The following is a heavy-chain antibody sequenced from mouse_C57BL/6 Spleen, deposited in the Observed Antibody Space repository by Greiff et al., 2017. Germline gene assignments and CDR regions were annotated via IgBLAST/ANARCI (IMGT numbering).Heavy chain of an antibody. J-gene: IGHJ1*03. V-gene: IGHV1-47*01. D-gene: IGHD2-12*01. CDR3: ARGSNDRNWYFDV. CDR2: FHPYNDDT. CDR1: GYTFTTYP. Sequence: QVQLKQSGAELVKPGASVKMSCKASGYTFTTYPIEWMKQNPGKSLEWIGNFHPYNDDTKYNEKFKGKATLTVEKSSSTVYLELSRLTSDDSAVYDCARGSNDRNWYFDVWGTGTTVTVSS.